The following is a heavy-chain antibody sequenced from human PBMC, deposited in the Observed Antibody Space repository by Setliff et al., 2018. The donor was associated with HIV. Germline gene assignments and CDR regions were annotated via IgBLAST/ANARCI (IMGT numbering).Heavy chain of an antibody. D-gene: IGHD1-26*01. CDR3: ARTPSGGWWEGGVTFDI. CDR2: ITSSRKYM. CDR1: GFTVSRYD. Sequence: PVGSLRLSCAASGFTVSRYDMSWVRQAPEKGLEWISSITSSRKYMHYADSLTGRFTISRDNAKNSLYLQVNSLRAEDTAVYYCARTPSGGWWEGGVTFDIWGQGTMVTVTS. V-gene: IGHV3-21*01. J-gene: IGHJ3*02.